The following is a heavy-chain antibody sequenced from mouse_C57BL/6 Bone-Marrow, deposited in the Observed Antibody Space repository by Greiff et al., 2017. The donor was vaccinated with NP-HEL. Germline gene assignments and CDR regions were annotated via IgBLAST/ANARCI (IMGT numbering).Heavy chain of an antibody. Sequence: VQLQQPGAELVKPGASVKLSCKASGYTFTSYWMHWVKQRPGQGLEWIGMFHPNSGSTNYNEKFKSKATLTVDKSSSTAYMQLSSLTSEDSAVYYCARKAYGSRDFDYWGQGTTLTVSS. J-gene: IGHJ2*01. CDR2: FHPNSGST. CDR1: GYTFTSYW. D-gene: IGHD1-1*01. CDR3: ARKAYGSRDFDY. V-gene: IGHV1-64*01.